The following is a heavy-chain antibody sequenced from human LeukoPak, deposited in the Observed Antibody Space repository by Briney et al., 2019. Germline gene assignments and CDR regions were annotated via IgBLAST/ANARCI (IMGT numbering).Heavy chain of an antibody. J-gene: IGHJ4*02. Sequence: ASVKVSCKASGYTFTGYYMHWVRRAPGQGLEWMGWINPNSGDTNYAQKLQGRVTMTTDTSTSTAYMELRSLRSDDTAVYYCARDRWELSLFDYWGQGTLVTVSS. CDR1: GYTFTGYY. D-gene: IGHD1-26*01. CDR3: ARDRWELSLFDY. CDR2: INPNSGDT. V-gene: IGHV1-2*02.